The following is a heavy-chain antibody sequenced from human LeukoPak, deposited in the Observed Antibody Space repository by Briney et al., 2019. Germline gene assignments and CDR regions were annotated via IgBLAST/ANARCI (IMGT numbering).Heavy chain of an antibody. CDR2: IYTSGST. CDR3: AGDRIDSGYYDSSGPKGIYYYYYYMDV. CDR1: GGSISNGSYY. D-gene: IGHD3-22*01. V-gene: IGHV4-61*02. J-gene: IGHJ6*03. Sequence: SQTLSLTCTVSGGSISNGSYYWSWIRQPAGKGLEWIGRIYTSGSTNYNPSLKSRVTISVDTSKNQFSLKLSSVTAADTAVYYCAGDRIDSGYYDSSGPKGIYYYYYYMDVWGKGTTVTVSS.